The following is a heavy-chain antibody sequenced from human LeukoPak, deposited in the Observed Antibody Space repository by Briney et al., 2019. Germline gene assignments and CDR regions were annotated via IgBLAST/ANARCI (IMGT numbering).Heavy chain of an antibody. CDR2: ISESSSFI. Sequence: GGSLRLSCAASGFTFRNYNMNWVRQAPGKGLEWVSSISESSSFIQYADSLKGRFTISRDNAKNSLYLQMNSLRAEDTAVYYCARGKIYYYYMDVWGKGTTITVSS. CDR1: GFTFRNYN. CDR3: ARGKIYYYYMDV. V-gene: IGHV3-21*01. J-gene: IGHJ6*03.